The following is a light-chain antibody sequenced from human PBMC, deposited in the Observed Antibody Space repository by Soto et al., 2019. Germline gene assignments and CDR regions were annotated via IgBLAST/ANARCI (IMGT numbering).Light chain of an antibody. CDR1: QSISRY. CDR2: DAS. Sequence: IVLTQSPATLSLSPGETATLSCRASQSISRYLAWYQQKPGQAPRLLIYDASIRATGIPARFRGFGSGTDFTLTISRLEPEDFAVYFCQQYGSSPITFGQGTRLEIK. J-gene: IGKJ5*01. V-gene: IGKV3-20*01. CDR3: QQYGSSPIT.